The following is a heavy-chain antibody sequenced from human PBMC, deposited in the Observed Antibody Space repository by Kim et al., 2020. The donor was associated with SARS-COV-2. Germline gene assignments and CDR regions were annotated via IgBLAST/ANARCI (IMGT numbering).Heavy chain of an antibody. V-gene: IGHV1-46*01. D-gene: IGHD3-10*01. CDR2: INPSGGST. Sequence: ASVKVSCKASGYTFTSYYMHWVRQAPGQGLEWMGIINPSGGSTSYAQKFQGRVTMTRDTSTSKVYMELSSLRSEDTAVYYCARRARITMVRGVNYFDYWGQGTLVTVSS. CDR3: ARRARITMVRGVNYFDY. J-gene: IGHJ4*02. CDR1: GYTFTSYY.